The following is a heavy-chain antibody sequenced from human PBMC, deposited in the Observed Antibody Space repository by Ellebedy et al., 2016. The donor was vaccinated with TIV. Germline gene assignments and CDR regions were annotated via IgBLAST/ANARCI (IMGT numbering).Heavy chain of an antibody. Sequence: MPSETLSLTCTVSGGSISSSSYFWGWIRHPPGKGLEWIGSIFYSGTTYYNPSLKSRVTSSVDTSKNQFSLKLTSVTAADTAVYFCARDSDGDYTSFDLWGRGALVIVSS. J-gene: IGHJ2*01. V-gene: IGHV4-39*07. CDR3: ARDSDGDYTSFDL. CDR1: GGSISSSSYF. D-gene: IGHD4-17*01. CDR2: IFYSGTT.